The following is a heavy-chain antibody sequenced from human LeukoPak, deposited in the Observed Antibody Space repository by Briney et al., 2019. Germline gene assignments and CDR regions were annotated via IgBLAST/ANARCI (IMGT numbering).Heavy chain of an antibody. CDR2: IHYSGST. CDR1: GGSISSSSYY. D-gene: IGHD5/OR15-5a*01. CDR3: ARVAHDLYPYYFDY. J-gene: IGHJ4*02. Sequence: SETLSLTCTVSGGSISSSSYYWGWIRQPPGRGLEWIGSIHYSGSTNYNPSLKSRVTISVDTSKNQFSLKLSSVTAADTAVYYCARVAHDLYPYYFDYWGQGTLVTVSS. V-gene: IGHV4-39*07.